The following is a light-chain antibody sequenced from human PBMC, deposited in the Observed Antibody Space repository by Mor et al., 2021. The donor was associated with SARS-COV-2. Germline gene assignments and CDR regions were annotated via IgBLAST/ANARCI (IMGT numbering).Light chain of an antibody. J-gene: IGLJ2*01. CDR2: DND. CDR1: VSNIGSYP. CDR3: ATWDDSLNGLV. V-gene: IGLV1-44*01. Sequence: ILYAGSVSNIGSYPVNWYQHVPGTAPKLLMFDNDRRHSGVPDRFAASRSGTSASLAISGLQSEDEADYYCATWDDSLNGLVFGGGTK.